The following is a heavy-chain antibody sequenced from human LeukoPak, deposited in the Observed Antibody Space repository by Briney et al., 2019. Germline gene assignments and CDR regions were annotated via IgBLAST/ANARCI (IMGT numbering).Heavy chain of an antibody. J-gene: IGHJ6*03. Sequence: SETLSLPCTVSGGSISSSSYYWGWIRQPPGKGLEWIGSIYYSGSTYYNPSLKSRVTISVDTSKNQFSLKLSSVTAADTAVYYCARQQSRYYYYMDVWGKGTTVTVSS. V-gene: IGHV4-39*01. CDR2: IYYSGST. CDR3: ARQQSRYYYYMDV. D-gene: IGHD6-19*01. CDR1: GGSISSSSYY.